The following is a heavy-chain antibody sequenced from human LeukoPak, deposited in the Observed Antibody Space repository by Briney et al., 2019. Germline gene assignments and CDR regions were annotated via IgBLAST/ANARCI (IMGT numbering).Heavy chain of an antibody. Sequence: PGVSLRLSCTASGFTFSIHSIMWARQGPDKGIVWVSLINPDGSSTNYADSVKGRFTISRDNAKNTVYLQMNSLRPEGTAVYYCVRYGSFSHWGQGTLVTVSS. CDR2: INPDGSST. D-gene: IGHD2-15*01. V-gene: IGHV3-74*01. J-gene: IGHJ4*02. CDR3: VRYGSFSH. CDR1: GFTFSIHS.